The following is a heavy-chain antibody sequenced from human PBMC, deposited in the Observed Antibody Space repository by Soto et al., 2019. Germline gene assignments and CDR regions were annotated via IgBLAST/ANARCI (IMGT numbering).Heavy chain of an antibody. Sequence: SETLSLTCSVSGGSVSSDNYYWSWIRQPPGRGLEWIGYIYHSRNTNYNPSLKSRLAISVDTSKNRFSLRLTSVTAADTAVYYCARDRRGWGSRYFDFWGQGTLVTVSS. CDR2: IYHSRNT. J-gene: IGHJ4*02. CDR1: GGSVSSDNYY. CDR3: ARDRRGWGSRYFDF. D-gene: IGHD7-27*01. V-gene: IGHV4-61*01.